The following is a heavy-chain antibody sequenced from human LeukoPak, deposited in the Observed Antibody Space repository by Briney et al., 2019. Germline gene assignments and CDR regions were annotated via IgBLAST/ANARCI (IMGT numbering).Heavy chain of an antibody. J-gene: IGHJ4*02. CDR3: ARTLREQVVRGGFDY. V-gene: IGHV3-23*01. D-gene: IGHD3-10*01. CDR2: ISGSGST. CDR1: RFTFNNYA. Sequence: GSLSFSSAASRFTFNNYAMSWVRQAPGQGRVWVSGISGSGSTYNADSVKSRFTSSRDNSKNTLYLQMNSLRAGDTAVYDCARTLREQVVRGGFDYWGQGTQVTVSS.